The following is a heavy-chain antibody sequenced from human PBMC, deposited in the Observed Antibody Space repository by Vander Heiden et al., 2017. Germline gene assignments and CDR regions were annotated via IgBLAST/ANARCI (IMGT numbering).Heavy chain of an antibody. CDR2: IYPGDSDT. CDR1: GYSFPTYW. Sequence: EVQLVQSGAEVNKPGESLTISCQGSGYSFPTYWICWVRQMPGKGLGWMGIIYPGDSDTRDSPSFQGQVTISADKSISTAYLQWSSLKASETAMYYCARRRYYDSSGYYPTKGFDYWGQGTLVTVSS. J-gene: IGHJ4*02. D-gene: IGHD3-22*01. CDR3: ARRRYYDSSGYYPTKGFDY. V-gene: IGHV5-51*01.